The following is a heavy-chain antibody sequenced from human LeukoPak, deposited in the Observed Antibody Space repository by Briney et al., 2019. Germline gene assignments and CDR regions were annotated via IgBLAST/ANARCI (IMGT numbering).Heavy chain of an antibody. V-gene: IGHV3-53*01. CDR3: ARIYSGSHYS. Sequence: GGSLRLSCAASGFIVNTYYMSWVRQAPGKGLEWVSIIYSDGSTYYADSVKGRFTISRDTSKNTLYLQMNSLRAEDTAVYYCARIYSGSHYSWGRGTLVTISS. CDR2: IYSDGST. D-gene: IGHD1-26*01. CDR1: GFIVNTYY. J-gene: IGHJ4*02.